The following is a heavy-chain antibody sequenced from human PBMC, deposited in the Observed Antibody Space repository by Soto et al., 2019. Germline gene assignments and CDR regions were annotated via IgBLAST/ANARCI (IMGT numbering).Heavy chain of an antibody. CDR3: ARYVVVVAANNWFDP. J-gene: IGHJ5*02. D-gene: IGHD2-15*01. V-gene: IGHV1-69*05. CDR2: IIPLFGTA. CDR1: GGTFSTYA. Sequence: SVKVSCKTSGGTFSTYAIYWVRQAPGQGLEWMGAIIPLFGTAGYAQKFQGRVTMTRDESTSTVYMELSSLRSEDTAVYYCARYVVVVAANNWFDPWGQGTLVTVSS.